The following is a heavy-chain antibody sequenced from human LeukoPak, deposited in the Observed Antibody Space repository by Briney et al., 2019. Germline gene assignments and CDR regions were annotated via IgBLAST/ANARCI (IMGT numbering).Heavy chain of an antibody. Sequence: SETLSLTCTVSGGSFSGYYWSWIRQPPGKGLEWIREINHSGSTYYNPSLKTRVIISVDTSKNQFSLRLSSVIAADTAVYYCARGGGHSAYNYYYMDVWGKGTTVTVSS. V-gene: IGHV4-34*01. D-gene: IGHD5-12*01. J-gene: IGHJ6*03. CDR1: GGSFSGYY. CDR2: INHSGST. CDR3: ARGGGHSAYNYYYMDV.